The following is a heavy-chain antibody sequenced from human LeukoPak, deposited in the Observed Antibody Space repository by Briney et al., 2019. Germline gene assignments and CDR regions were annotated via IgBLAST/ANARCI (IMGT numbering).Heavy chain of an antibody. J-gene: IGHJ4*02. CDR3: VKDFRIGYSAHFDY. V-gene: IGHV3-23*01. CDR2: IYENGGTT. Sequence: GGSLRLSCVGSGFTFRSHAMSWVRQAPEKGLEFVSGIYENGGTTYYADSVKGRFSISRDNSKNTLYLQMDSLRGEDTAVYYCVKDFRIGYSAHFDYWGQGALVTVSS. CDR1: GFTFRSHA. D-gene: IGHD2-21*01.